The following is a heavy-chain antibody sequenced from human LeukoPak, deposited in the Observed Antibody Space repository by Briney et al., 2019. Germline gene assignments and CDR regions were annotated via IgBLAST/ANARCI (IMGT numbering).Heavy chain of an antibody. CDR3: ARDLGYGLDP. Sequence: ASVKVSCKASGYTFTGYYMHWVRQAPGQGLEWMGGIIPIFGTANYAQKLQGRVTMTTDTSTSTAYMELRSLRSDDTAVYYCARDLGYGLDPWGQGTLVTVSS. D-gene: IGHD5-18*01. CDR1: GYTFTGYY. V-gene: IGHV1-18*04. J-gene: IGHJ5*02. CDR2: IIPIFGTA.